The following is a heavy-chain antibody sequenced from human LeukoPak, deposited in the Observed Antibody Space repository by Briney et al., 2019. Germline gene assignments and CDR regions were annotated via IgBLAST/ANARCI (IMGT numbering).Heavy chain of an antibody. J-gene: IGHJ3*02. CDR3: ARDLRYYGGNSDAFDI. V-gene: IGHV1-18*01. Sequence: ASVKVSCKASGGTFSSYGISWVRQAPGQGLEWMGWISAYNGNTNYAQKLQGRVTMTTDTSTSTAYMELRSLRSDDTAVYYCARDLRYYGGNSDAFDIWGQGTMVTVSS. CDR2: ISAYNGNT. D-gene: IGHD4-23*01. CDR1: GGTFSSYG.